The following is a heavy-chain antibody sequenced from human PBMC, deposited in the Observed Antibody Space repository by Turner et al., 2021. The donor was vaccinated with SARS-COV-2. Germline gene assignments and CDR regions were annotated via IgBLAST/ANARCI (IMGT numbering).Heavy chain of an antibody. J-gene: IGHJ6*02. CDR3: ARLLNPGSYYYYYYGMDV. Sequence: QLQLQESGPGLVKPSETLSLTCTVSGGSISSSNSYWGWIRQPPGKGLEWIGSIYYSGSTYYNPSLKSRVTISVDTSKNQFSLKLSSVTAADTAVYYCARLLNPGSYYYYYYGMDVWGQGTTVTVSS. CDR2: IYYSGST. D-gene: IGHD3-10*01. CDR1: GGSISSSNSY. V-gene: IGHV4-39*01.